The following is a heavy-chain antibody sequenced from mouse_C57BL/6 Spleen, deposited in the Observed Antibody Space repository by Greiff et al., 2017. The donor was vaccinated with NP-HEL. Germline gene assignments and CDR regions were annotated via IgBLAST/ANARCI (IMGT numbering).Heavy chain of an antibody. V-gene: IGHV1-59*01. J-gene: IGHJ3*01. D-gene: IGHD2-1*01. CDR2: IDPSDSYT. CDR3: AGNYEFAY. Sequence: VQLQQPGAELVRPGTSVKLSCKASGYTFTSYWMHWVKQRPGQGLEWIGVIDPSDSYTNYNQKFKGKATLTVDTSSSTAYMQLSSLTSEDSAVYYCAGNYEFAYWGQGTLVTVSA. CDR1: GYTFTSYW.